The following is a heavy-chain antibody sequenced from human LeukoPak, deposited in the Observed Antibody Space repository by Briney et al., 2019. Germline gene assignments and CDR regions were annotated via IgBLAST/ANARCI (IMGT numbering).Heavy chain of an antibody. CDR2: IYHSGST. V-gene: IGHV4-59*01. CDR1: GASITTYY. CDR3: AREYSTSSEGDYFDY. D-gene: IGHD6-6*01. Sequence: LETLSLTCTVSGASITTYYWTWIRQPPGKGLEWIGYIYHSGSTNYNPSLKSRVTISLDTSRNQFSLRLSSVTAADTAVYFCAREYSTSSEGDYFDYWGQGSLVTVSS. J-gene: IGHJ4*02.